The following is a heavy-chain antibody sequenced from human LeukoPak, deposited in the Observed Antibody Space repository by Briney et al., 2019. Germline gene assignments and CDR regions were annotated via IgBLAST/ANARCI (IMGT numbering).Heavy chain of an antibody. D-gene: IGHD4-23*01. CDR2: VIPVFRTS. CDR3: ATSENPVAIPIT. CDR1: GYTFTGYY. V-gene: IGHV1-69*13. Sequence: ASVKVSCKASGYTFTGYYMHWVRQAPGQRLEWMGCVIPVFRTSNYAEEFQDRVTITADESTSTAYMELSSLRSEDTAVYYCATSENPVAIPITWGQGTLVSVSS. J-gene: IGHJ5*02.